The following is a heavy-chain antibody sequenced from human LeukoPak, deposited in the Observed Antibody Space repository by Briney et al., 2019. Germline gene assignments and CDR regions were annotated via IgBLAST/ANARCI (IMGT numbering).Heavy chain of an antibody. CDR2: ISGYNGHT. D-gene: IGHD6-13*01. J-gene: IGHJ5*02. CDR1: GYTFSSYG. Sequence: ASVKVSCKASGYTFSSYGISWVRQAPGQGLEWMGWISGYNGHTKYARKLKGRVTMTTDTSTSTAYMELGSLRSDDTAVYYCARDKNSSTWYWFDPWGQGTLVTVSS. V-gene: IGHV1-18*01. CDR3: ARDKNSSTWYWFDP.